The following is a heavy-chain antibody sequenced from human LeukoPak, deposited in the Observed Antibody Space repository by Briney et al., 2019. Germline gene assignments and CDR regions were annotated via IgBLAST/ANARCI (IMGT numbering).Heavy chain of an antibody. CDR1: GGTFSGYY. D-gene: IGHD3-22*01. V-gene: IGHV4-34*01. CDR3: ARWIGSGYYSYYYYGMDV. J-gene: IGHJ6*02. Sequence: SETLSLTCNAYGGTFSGYYLSWVRQPPGQGLEWIGGINHSGSTNYNPSLKSRVTISVDTSKNQFSLKLSSVTAADTAVYYCARWIGSGYYSYYYYGMDVWGQGTTVTVSS. CDR2: INHSGST.